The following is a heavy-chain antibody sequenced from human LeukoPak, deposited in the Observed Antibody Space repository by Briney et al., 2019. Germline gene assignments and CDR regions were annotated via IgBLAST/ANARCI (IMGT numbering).Heavy chain of an antibody. V-gene: IGHV3-33*01. Sequence: GGSLRLSCAASGFTFSSHGMHWVRQVPGKGLEWVSTIWFDGSNKCYADPVKGRFTISRDNSKNTLYLQMNSLRVEDTAVYYCARHDWFDPWGQGTRITVSS. CDR3: ARHDWFDP. CDR1: GFTFSSHG. J-gene: IGHJ5*02. CDR2: IWFDGSNK.